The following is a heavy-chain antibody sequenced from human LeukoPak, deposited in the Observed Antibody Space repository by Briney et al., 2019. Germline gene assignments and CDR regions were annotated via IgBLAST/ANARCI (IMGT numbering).Heavy chain of an antibody. V-gene: IGHV1-8*01. CDR3: ARQTYYDFWSGYPFDP. D-gene: IGHD3-3*01. J-gene: IGHJ5*02. Sequence: ASVKVSCKASGYTFTSYDINRVRQATGQGLEWMGWMNPNSGNTGYAQKFQGRVTMTRNTSISTAYMELSSLRSEDTAVYYCARQTYYDFWSGYPFDPWGQGTLVTVSS. CDR2: MNPNSGNT. CDR1: GYTFTSYD.